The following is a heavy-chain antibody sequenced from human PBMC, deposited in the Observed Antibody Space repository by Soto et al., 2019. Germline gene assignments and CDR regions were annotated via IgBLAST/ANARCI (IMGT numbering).Heavy chain of an antibody. CDR2: ISAYNGTT. CDR1: GYTFTNFG. J-gene: IGHJ4*02. Sequence: QVQLVQSGAEVKKPGASVKVSCKASGYTFTNFGISWVRQAPGQGLAWMGWISAYNGTTNYAQNFQGRVTMNTDTHTSTAYMELSSLRSDDTAVYYCARGGTQIDYWGQGTLVTVSS. V-gene: IGHV1-18*01. CDR3: ARGGTQIDY.